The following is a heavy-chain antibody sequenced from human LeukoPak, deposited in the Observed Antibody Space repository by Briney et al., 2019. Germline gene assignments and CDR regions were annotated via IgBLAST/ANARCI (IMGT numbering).Heavy chain of an antibody. CDR1: GFTFSSYG. CDR3: AKTLYYYGSSGYLDY. CDR2: ISYDGSNK. J-gene: IGHJ4*02. V-gene: IGHV3-30*18. D-gene: IGHD3-22*01. Sequence: PGGSLRLSCAASGFTFSSYGMHWVRQAPGKGLEWVAVISYDGSNKYYADSVKGRFTISRDNSKNTLYLQMNSLRAEDTAVYYCAKTLYYYGSSGYLDYWGQGTLVTVSS.